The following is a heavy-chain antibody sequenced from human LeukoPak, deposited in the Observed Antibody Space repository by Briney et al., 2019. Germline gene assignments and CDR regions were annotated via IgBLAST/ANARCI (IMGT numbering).Heavy chain of an antibody. J-gene: IGHJ4*02. CDR2: IYYSGST. D-gene: IGHD6-19*01. Sequence: SETLSLTCTVSGGSINSYYWSWIRQPPGKGLEWVGYIYYSGSTNYKPSPKRRVTISVDTSKNQFSLKVSSVTAADTAVYYCASSRSSSGWSLIDYWGQGALVTVSS. V-gene: IGHV4-59*01. CDR1: GGSINSYY. CDR3: ASSRSSSGWSLIDY.